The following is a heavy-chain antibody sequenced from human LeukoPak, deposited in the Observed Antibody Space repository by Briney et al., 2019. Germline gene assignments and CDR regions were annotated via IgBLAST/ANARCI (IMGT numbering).Heavy chain of an antibody. D-gene: IGHD3-10*01. V-gene: IGHV3-74*01. Sequence: GGSLRLSCAASGFTFSSYWMHWVRQVPGKGLLWVSRINTDGSVTNYADSVKGRFTISRDNTKNTLYLQMDSLRGEDTAVYCCSRDLRGPRDYWGQGTLVTVSS. CDR2: INTDGSVT. CDR1: GFTFSSYW. J-gene: IGHJ4*02. CDR3: SRDLRGPRDY.